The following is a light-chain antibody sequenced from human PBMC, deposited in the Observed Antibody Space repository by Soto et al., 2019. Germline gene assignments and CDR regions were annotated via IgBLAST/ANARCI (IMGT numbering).Light chain of an antibody. J-gene: IGLJ1*01. CDR3: CSYTYTSTHV. Sequence: QSALAQPASVSGSPAQSITISCTGTSSDVGGYNYVSWYQHHPGKAPKLIIYEVSYRPSGVSNRFSGSKSGNTASLTISGLQADDEADYYCCSYTYTSTHVFGNGTKVT. V-gene: IGLV2-14*01. CDR1: SSDVGGYNY. CDR2: EVS.